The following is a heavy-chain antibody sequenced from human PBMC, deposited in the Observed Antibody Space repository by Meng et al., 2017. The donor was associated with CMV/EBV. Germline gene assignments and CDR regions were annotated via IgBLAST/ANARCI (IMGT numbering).Heavy chain of an antibody. Sequence: ASVKVSCKASGYTFTSYYMHWVRQAPGQGLEWMGIINPSGGSTSYAQKFQGRVTMTRDTSTSTVYMELSSLRSEDTAVYYCASAGCSSTSCHKGDAFDIWDQGTMVTVSS. J-gene: IGHJ3*02. V-gene: IGHV1-46*01. CDR2: INPSGGST. CDR3: ASAGCSSTSCHKGDAFDI. CDR1: GYTFTSYY. D-gene: IGHD2-2*01.